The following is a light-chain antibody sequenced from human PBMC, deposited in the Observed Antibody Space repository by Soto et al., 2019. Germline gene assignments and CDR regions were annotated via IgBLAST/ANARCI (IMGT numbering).Light chain of an antibody. CDR2: GAS. V-gene: IGKV3-20*01. J-gene: IGKJ1*01. CDR1: SRS. CDR3: HQYGSSSWT. Sequence: SRSLAWYQQKPGQAPRLLIYGASSRATGIPDRFSGSGSGTDFTLTISRLEPEDFAVYYCHQYGSSSWTFGPGTKVDIK.